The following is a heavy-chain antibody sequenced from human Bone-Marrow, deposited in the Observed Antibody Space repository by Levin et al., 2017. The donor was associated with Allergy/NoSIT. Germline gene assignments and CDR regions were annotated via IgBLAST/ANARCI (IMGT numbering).Heavy chain of an antibody. CDR1: GFTFSNYG. CDR2: ISSDGSNK. V-gene: IGHV3-30*03. D-gene: IGHD2-2*01. J-gene: IGHJ4*02. Sequence: GGSLRLSCAASGFTFSNYGMHWVRQAPGKGLEWVSVISSDGSNKYYADSVKGRFTISRDNSKNTLYLQLNSLRPEDTAMYYCASGGHDCAGPSCSLQWGQGTMVTVSS. CDR3: ASGGHDCAGPSCSLQ.